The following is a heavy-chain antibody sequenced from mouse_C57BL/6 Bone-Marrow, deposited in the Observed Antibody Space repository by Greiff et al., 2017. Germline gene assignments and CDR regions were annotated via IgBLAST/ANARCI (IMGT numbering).Heavy chain of an antibody. CDR1: EYEFPSHD. D-gene: IGHD4-1*01. J-gene: IGHJ3*01. V-gene: IGHV5-2*01. CDR3: ARLTWGFAD. CDR2: INSDGGST. Sequence: EVKLMESGGGLVQPGESLTLSCESNEYEFPSHDMSWVRKTPEKRLELVAAINSDGGSTYYPATMARRFFISRDNTKKTLDLQVSSLRSEDTALYYCARLTWGFADWGQGTLVTVSA.